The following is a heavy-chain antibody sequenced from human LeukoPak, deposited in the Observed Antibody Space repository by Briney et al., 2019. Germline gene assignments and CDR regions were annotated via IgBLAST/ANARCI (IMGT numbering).Heavy chain of an antibody. CDR1: GFTVSSNY. Sequence: GGSLRLSCAASGFTVSSNYMSWVRQAPGKGLEWVSVIYSGGNTYYADSVKGRFTISRDNSKNTLYLQMNSLRAEDTAVYYCAREGDCSSTSCYFDYWGQGTLVTVSS. D-gene: IGHD2-2*01. J-gene: IGHJ4*02. V-gene: IGHV3-53*01. CDR2: IYSGGNT. CDR3: AREGDCSSTSCYFDY.